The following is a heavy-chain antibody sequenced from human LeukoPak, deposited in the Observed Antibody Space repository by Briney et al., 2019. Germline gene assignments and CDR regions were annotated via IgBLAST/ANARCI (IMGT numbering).Heavy chain of an antibody. CDR3: ARGAYDFWSGYSYYYYYYMDV. Sequence: SETLSLTCTVSGGSISSGSYYWSWIRQPAGKGLEWIGRIYTSGSTNYNPSLKSRVTISVDTSKNQFSLKLSSVTAADTAVYYCARGAYDFWSGYSYYYYYYMDVWGKGTTVTVSS. CDR1: GGSISSGSYY. V-gene: IGHV4-61*02. CDR2: IYTSGST. D-gene: IGHD3-3*01. J-gene: IGHJ6*03.